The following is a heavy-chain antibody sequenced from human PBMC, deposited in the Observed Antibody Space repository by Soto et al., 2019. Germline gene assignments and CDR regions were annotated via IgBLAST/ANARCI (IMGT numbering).Heavy chain of an antibody. J-gene: IGHJ4*02. CDR3: VRQAPVDIFTGYSLGYFDY. V-gene: IGHV5-51*01. CDR1: GYSFTSYW. Sequence: PGESLKISCKGSGYSFTSYWIGWVRQMPGKGLEWMGIIYPGDSDTRYSPSFQGQVTISADKSISTAYLQWSSLKASDTAMYYSVRQAPVDIFTGYSLGYFDYWGQRTLVTVSS. CDR2: IYPGDSDT. D-gene: IGHD3-9*01.